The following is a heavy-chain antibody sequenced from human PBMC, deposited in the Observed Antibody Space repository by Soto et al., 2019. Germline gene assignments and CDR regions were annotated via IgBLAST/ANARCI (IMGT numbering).Heavy chain of an antibody. CDR2: IRSKANSYAT. D-gene: IGHD4-17*01. CDR3: TRSDAYGDYYYYYYMDV. Sequence: GESLKISCAASGFTFSGSAMHWVRQASGKGLEWVGRIRSKANSYATAYAASVKGRFTISRDDSKNTAYLQMNSLKTEDTAVYYCTRSDAYGDYYYYYYMDVWGKGTTVTVSS. V-gene: IGHV3-73*01. CDR1: GFTFSGSA. J-gene: IGHJ6*03.